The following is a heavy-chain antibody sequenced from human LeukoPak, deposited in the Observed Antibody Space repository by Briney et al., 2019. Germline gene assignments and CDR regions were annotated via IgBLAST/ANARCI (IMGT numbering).Heavy chain of an antibody. CDR2: INPNSGGT. D-gene: IGHD6-19*01. J-gene: IGHJ6*02. CDR1: GYTFTGYY. V-gene: IGHV1-2*02. Sequence: ASVKVSCKASGYTFTGYYTHWVRQAPGQGLEWMGWINPNSGGTNYAQKFQGRVTMTRDTSISTAYMELSRLRSDDTAVYYCASQSSGPGPAYYYYYGMDVWGQGTTVTVSS. CDR3: ASQSSGPGPAYYYYYGMDV.